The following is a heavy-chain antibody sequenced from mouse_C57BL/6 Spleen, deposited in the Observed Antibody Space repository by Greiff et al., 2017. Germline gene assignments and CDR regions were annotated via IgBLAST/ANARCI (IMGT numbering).Heavy chain of an antibody. CDR1: GYTFTDHT. J-gene: IGHJ4*01. CDR3: RRERKDY. Sequence: VQLQQSDAELVKPGASVKLSCKVSGYTFTDHTIHWMKPRPEQGLEWIGNIYPSDGSTKYNEKFKGRATLTADKSSSTAYMQLNRPTYEDAADYFGRRERKDYWGQGTSVTVSA. CDR2: IYPSDGST. V-gene: IGHV1-78*01.